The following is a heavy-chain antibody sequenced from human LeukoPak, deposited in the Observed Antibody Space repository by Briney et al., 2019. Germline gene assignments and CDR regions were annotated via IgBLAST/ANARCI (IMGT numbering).Heavy chain of an antibody. V-gene: IGHV3-21*05. J-gene: IGHJ4*02. Sequence: PGGSLRLPCAASGFTFSRFVMNWVRQAPGKGLEWISYINTDSSDIHYADSVKGRFTISRDNARNTLFLQLSSLRAEDSAVYYCARDTFQPGLIDSWGQGTLVTVSS. D-gene: IGHD2-2*01. CDR3: ARDTFQPGLIDS. CDR1: GFTFSRFV. CDR2: INTDSSDI.